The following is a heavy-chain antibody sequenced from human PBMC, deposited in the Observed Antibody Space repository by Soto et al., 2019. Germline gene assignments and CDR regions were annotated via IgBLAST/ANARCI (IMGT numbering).Heavy chain of an antibody. CDR2: IVPMFGTA. D-gene: IGHD3-3*01. Sequence: QVQLVQSGAEVKEPGSSVNVSCKTSGGTFGNTVVTWVRQAPGQGLEWIGGIVPMFGTANYAQKFRGRVTITADESTSTAYMELSSLRSDDTAVYYCARDGDPGYSFWSGPLGGGRFDPWGQGTLVTVSS. CDR3: ARDGDPGYSFWSGPLGGGRFDP. V-gene: IGHV1-69*12. CDR1: GGTFGNTV. J-gene: IGHJ5*02.